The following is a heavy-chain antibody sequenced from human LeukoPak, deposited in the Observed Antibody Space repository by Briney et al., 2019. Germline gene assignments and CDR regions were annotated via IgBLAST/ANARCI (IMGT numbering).Heavy chain of an antibody. J-gene: IGHJ4*02. V-gene: IGHV3-74*01. CDR2: INSDGSTA. Sequence: GGSLRLSCGASGFTFSSYWMHWVRQAPGKGLVWISRINSDGSTASYADSVKGRFTISRDNAKNTLYLQMNSLRAEDAAVYYCARGNYYGQDYWGQGTLVTVSS. CDR1: GFTFSSYW. CDR3: ARGNYYGQDY. D-gene: IGHD3-10*01.